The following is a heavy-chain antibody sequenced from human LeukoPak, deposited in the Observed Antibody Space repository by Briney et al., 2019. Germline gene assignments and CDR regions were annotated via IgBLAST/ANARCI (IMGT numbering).Heavy chain of an antibody. CDR1: GFTFSSYW. CDR3: AREGDFWSGQGYYYYYMDV. Sequence: GGSLRLSCAASGFTFSSYWMSWVRQAPGKGLEWVANIKQDGSEKYYVDSVKGRFTISRDNAKNSLYLQMNSLRAEDTAVYYCAREGDFWSGQGYYYYYMDVWGKGTTVTVSS. V-gene: IGHV3-7*01. CDR2: IKQDGSEK. J-gene: IGHJ6*03. D-gene: IGHD3-3*01.